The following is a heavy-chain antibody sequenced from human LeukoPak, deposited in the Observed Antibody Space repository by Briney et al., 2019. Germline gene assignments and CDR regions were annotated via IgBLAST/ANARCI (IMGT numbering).Heavy chain of an antibody. D-gene: IGHD3-3*01. CDR1: GFTFSSYS. J-gene: IGHJ4*02. CDR3: TPNFWSGYEGY. CDR2: ISSSSSTI. V-gene: IGHV3-48*01. Sequence: GGSLRLSCAASGFTFSSYSMNWVRQAPGEGLEWLSYISSSSSTIYYADSVKGRFTISRDNAKNSLYLQMNSLKAEDTAVYYCTPNFWSGYEGYWGQGTLVTVSS.